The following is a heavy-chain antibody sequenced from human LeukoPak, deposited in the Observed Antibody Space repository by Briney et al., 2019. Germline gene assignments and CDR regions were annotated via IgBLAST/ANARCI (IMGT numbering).Heavy chain of an antibody. CDR1: GFTFTNSA. CDR2: IVVGSSNT. J-gene: IGHJ3*02. CDR3: AARPGGYASFDI. D-gene: IGHD3-16*01. Sequence: ASVKVSCKTSGFTFTNSAVQWVRQARGQRLEWIGWIVVGSSNTDYTQKFQERVTITRDMSTGTAYMELSSLRSEDTAVYYCAARPGGYASFDIWGQGTMVTVSS. V-gene: IGHV1-58*01.